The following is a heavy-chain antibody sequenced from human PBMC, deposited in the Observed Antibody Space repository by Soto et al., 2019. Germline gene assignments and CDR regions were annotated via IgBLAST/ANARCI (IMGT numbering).Heavy chain of an antibody. CDR3: ARGIQLWLRLFDY. CDR1: GFAFTNHA. V-gene: IGHV3-30-3*01. CDR2: ISYDGVNQ. Sequence: QVQLVESGGGVVQPGRSLRLSCAACGFAFTNHAFHWIRQAPGKGLEWVAVISYDGVNQYYADSVKGRFTISRDNSKSTLYLQMSSLRPEDTAVYYCARGIQLWLRLFDYWGQGTLVTVSS. J-gene: IGHJ4*02. D-gene: IGHD6-19*01.